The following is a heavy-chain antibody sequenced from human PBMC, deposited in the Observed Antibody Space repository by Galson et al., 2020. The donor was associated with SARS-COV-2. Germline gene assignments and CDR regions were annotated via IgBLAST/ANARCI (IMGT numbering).Heavy chain of an antibody. CDR1: GGSFSDYY. CDR2: VNHSGST. J-gene: IGHJ4*02. CDR3: ARAGSVAAAVPFDY. Sequence: ETSETLSLTCAVYGGSFSDYYWSWIRQPPGKGLEWIGEVNHSGSTNYNPSLKSRVTISADTSKNQFSLKLTSVTAADTSVYFCARAGSVAAAVPFDYWGQGILVTVSS. V-gene: IGHV4-34*01. D-gene: IGHD2-15*01.